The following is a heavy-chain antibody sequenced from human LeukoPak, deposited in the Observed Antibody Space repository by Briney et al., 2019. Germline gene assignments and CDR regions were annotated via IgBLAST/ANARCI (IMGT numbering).Heavy chain of an antibody. CDR1: GGSISSYY. CDR2: IYYSGST. V-gene: IGHV4-59*08. J-gene: IGHJ4*02. D-gene: IGHD3-10*01. CDR3: ARHYNRATFFY. Sequence: SQTLSLTCTVSGGSISSYYWSWIRQPPGKGLEWIGYIYYSGSTNYNPSLKSRVTISVDTSKNQFSLKLSSVTAADTAVYYCARHYNRATFFYWGQGTLVTVSS.